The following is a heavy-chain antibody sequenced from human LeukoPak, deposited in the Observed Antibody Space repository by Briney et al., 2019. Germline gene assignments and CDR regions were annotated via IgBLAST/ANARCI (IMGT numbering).Heavy chain of an antibody. V-gene: IGHV4-4*07. J-gene: IGHJ6*02. Sequence: SETLSLTCTVSGGSISSYYWSWIRQPAGKGLEWIGRIYSSGSTNYNPSLKSRVTMSVDTSKNQFSLKLSSVTAADTAVYYCARERGHYYDSSGSLVGMDVWGQGTTVTVSS. D-gene: IGHD3-22*01. CDR2: IYSSGST. CDR3: ARERGHYYDSSGSLVGMDV. CDR1: GGSISSYY.